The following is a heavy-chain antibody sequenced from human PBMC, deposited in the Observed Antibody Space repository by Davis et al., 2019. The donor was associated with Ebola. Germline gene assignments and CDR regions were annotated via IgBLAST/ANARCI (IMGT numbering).Heavy chain of an antibody. V-gene: IGHV3-53*04. Sequence: GESLRLSCAASGFIVSDKYMSWVRQAPGKGLEWVSVIYSGGSTYYADSVKGRFTISRHNSKNTLYLQMNSLRAEDTAVYYCARVGENGMDVWGQGTTVTVSS. CDR1: GFIVSDKY. D-gene: IGHD3-16*01. CDR2: IYSGGST. CDR3: ARVGENGMDV. J-gene: IGHJ6*02.